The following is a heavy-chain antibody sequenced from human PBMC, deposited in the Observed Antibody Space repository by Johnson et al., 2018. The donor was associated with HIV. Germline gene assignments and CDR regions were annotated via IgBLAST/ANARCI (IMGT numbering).Heavy chain of an antibody. J-gene: IGHJ3*02. CDR3: ARYEGNYVAFDI. V-gene: IGHV3-30-3*01. CDR1: GFTFSSYA. Sequence: VQLVESGGGVVQPGRSLRLSCAASGFTFSSYAMHWVRQAPGKGLEWVAVISYDGSNKYYADSVKGRFTISRDNSKNTLYLQMNSLRAEDTAVYYCARYEGNYVAFDIWGQGTMVTVSS. D-gene: IGHD1-7*01. CDR2: ISYDGSNK.